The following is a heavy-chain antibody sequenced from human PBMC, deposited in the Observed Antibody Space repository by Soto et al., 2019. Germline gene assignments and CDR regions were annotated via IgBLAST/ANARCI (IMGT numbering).Heavy chain of an antibody. CDR2: ISGGGGT. J-gene: IGHJ4*02. CDR3: IRASGVAGTGEYF. CDR1: GFDFSTYW. V-gene: IGHV3-74*02. Sequence: EVQLVESGGGLVQPGGSLRLSCAASGFDFSTYWMHWVRQAPGKGLVWVSRISGGGGTTYADSVEGRFTISRDNAKNILDLQRNSLTEEDTAMYYCIRASGVAGTGEYFWGQGTLVTVSS. D-gene: IGHD6-19*01.